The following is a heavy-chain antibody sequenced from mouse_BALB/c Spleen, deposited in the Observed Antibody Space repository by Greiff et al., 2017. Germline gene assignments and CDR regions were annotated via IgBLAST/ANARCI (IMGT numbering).Heavy chain of an antibody. CDR2: ISSGGSYT. Sequence: VMLVESGGDLVKPGGSLKLSCAASGFTFSSYGMSWVRQTPDKRLEWVATISSGGSYTYYPDSVKGRFTISRDNAKNTLYLQMSSLKSEDTAMYYCARSLLRSQAMDYWGQGTSVTVSS. CDR3: ARSLLRSQAMDY. D-gene: IGHD1-2*01. J-gene: IGHJ4*01. CDR1: GFTFSSYG. V-gene: IGHV5-6*02.